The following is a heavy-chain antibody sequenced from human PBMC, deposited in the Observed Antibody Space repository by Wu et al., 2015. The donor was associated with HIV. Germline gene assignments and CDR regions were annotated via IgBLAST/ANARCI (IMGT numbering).Heavy chain of an antibody. Sequence: QVQLVQSGAEVKKPGSSVKVSCKASGGTFSSYAISWVRQAPGQGLEWMGGIIPIFGTANYAQKFQGRVTITTDESTSTAYMELSSLRSEDTAVYYCARAWDQYCSSTSCGTGLKYGMDVWGQGDHGSPSP. V-gene: IGHV1-69*05. D-gene: IGHD2-2*01. CDR2: IIPIFGTA. CDR1: GGTFSSYA. CDR3: ARAWDQYCSSTSCGTGLKYGMDV. J-gene: IGHJ6*02.